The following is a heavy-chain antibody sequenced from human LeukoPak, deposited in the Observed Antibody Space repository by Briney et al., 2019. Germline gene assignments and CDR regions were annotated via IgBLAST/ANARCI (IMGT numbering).Heavy chain of an antibody. V-gene: IGHV3-33*01. J-gene: IGHJ4*02. CDR3: ATLRSDSSGWYYFDY. Sequence: GGSLRLSCAASGFSFRSYGMQWVRQAPGKGLEWVALIYCDGSNKNYADSVKGRFTISRDNSKNALYLQMNSLRAEDTAVYYCATLRSDSSGWYYFDYWGQGTLVTVSS. CDR2: IYCDGSNK. D-gene: IGHD6-19*01. CDR1: GFSFRSYG.